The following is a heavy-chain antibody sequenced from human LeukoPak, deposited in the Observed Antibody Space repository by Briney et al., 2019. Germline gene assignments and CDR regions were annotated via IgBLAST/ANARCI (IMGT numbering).Heavy chain of an antibody. CDR3: ARLVSDYFDY. Sequence: GGSLRLSCAVSGFTFSRYWMSWVRQAPGKRLEWVANIKEGGSEKHYVDSVKGRFTISRDNAKNSLYLQMNSLRAEDTVVYYCARLVSDYFDYWGQGTLVTVSS. CDR1: GFTFSRYW. D-gene: IGHD1-14*01. V-gene: IGHV3-7*05. J-gene: IGHJ4*02. CDR2: IKEGGSEK.